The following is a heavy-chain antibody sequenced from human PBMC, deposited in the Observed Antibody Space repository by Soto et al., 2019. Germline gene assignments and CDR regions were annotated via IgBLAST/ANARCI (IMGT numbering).Heavy chain of an antibody. CDR1: GYTFTSYD. V-gene: IGHV1-8*01. CDR2: MNPNSGNT. D-gene: IGHD6-19*01. J-gene: IGHJ3*02. CDR3: ARERSSGWYDAFDI. Sequence: ASVKVSCKASGYTFTSYDINWVRQATGQGLEWMGWMNPNSGNTGYAQKFQGRVTMTRNTSISTAYMELSSLRSEDTAVYYCARERSSGWYDAFDIWGQGXMVTVSS.